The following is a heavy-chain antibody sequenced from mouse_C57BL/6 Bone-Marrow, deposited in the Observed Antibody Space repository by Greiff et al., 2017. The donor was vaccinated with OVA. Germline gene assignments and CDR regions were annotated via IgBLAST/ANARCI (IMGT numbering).Heavy chain of an antibody. J-gene: IGHJ2*01. D-gene: IGHD3-2*01. CDR2: ISSGGSYT. CDR3: ASDSSYYFDY. CDR1: GFTFSSYG. V-gene: IGHV5-6*01. Sequence: VQLKESGGDLVKPGGSLKLSCAASGFTFSSYGMSWVRQTPDKRLEWVATISSGGSYTYYPDSVKGRFTISRDNAKNTLYLQMSSLKSEDTAMYYCASDSSYYFDYWGQGTTLTVSS.